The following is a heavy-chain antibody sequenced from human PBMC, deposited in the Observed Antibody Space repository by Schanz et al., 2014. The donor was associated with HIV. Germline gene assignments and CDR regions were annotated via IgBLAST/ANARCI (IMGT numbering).Heavy chain of an antibody. Sequence: QVQLVLSGAEVKRPGASVKVSCKASGYTFTSYGITWVRQAPGQGLEWMGWISTYNGNTIYAQKFQGRVTMTTDTSTSTAYMELRSLRSDDTAVYYCARVNKDIGGYYFDYWGHGSLVIVSS. CDR2: ISTYNGNT. V-gene: IGHV1-18*01. D-gene: IGHD2-15*01. CDR1: GYTFTSYG. J-gene: IGHJ4*03. CDR3: ARVNKDIGGYYFDY.